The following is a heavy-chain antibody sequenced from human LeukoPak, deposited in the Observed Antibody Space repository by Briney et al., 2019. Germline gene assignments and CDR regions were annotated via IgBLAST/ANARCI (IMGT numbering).Heavy chain of an antibody. Sequence: ASVKVSCKASGYTFTTYGISWVRQAPGQRLEWMGWISAYNGNTNYAQQFQDRVTMSTDTSRSTAYMELRSLRSDDTAVYYCARDLIAVRPGWFDPWGQGSLVTVSS. CDR1: GYTFTTYG. J-gene: IGHJ5*02. CDR3: ARDLIAVRPGWFDP. CDR2: ISAYNGNT. D-gene: IGHD6-6*01. V-gene: IGHV1-18*01.